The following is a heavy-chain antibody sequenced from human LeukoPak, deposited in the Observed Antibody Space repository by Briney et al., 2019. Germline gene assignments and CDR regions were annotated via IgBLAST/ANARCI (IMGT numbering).Heavy chain of an antibody. D-gene: IGHD1-14*01. CDR1: GFTFNSAW. J-gene: IGHJ3*02. CDR2: IRRITDGGTT. CDR3: ATAVSRYTLTWGGFDI. V-gene: IGHV3-15*01. Sequence: GGSLRLSCAASGFTFNSAWLTWVRQAPRKGLEWVGRIRRITDGGTTDYAAPVKGRFTISRDDSKNTLYLQMNSLKTEDAGVYYCATAVSRYTLTWGGFDIWGQGTRVTVSS.